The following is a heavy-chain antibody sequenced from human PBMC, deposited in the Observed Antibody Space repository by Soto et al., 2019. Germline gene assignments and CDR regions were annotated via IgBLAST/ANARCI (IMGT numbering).Heavy chain of an antibody. CDR3: AKRGEGSGSYYDF. J-gene: IGHJ4*02. Sequence: EVQLLESGGGLVQPGGSLRLSCAASGFTITTYAMSGLRQAPGKGLEWVSGIIPSGGSTYYSDSVRGRFTISRDNSRNTLYLQMYSLRAEDTAVYYCAKRGEGSGSYYDFWGQGILVTVSS. CDR2: IIPSGGST. V-gene: IGHV3-23*01. D-gene: IGHD3-10*01. CDR1: GFTITTYA.